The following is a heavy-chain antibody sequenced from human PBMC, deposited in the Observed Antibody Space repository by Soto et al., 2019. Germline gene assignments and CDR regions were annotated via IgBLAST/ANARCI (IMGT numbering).Heavy chain of an antibody. CDR2: IGTAGDT. CDR1: GFTFSSYD. D-gene: IGHD2-8*01. V-gene: IGHV3-13*01. J-gene: IGHJ4*02. Sequence: EVQLVESGGGLVQPGGSLRLSCAASGFTFSSYDMHWVRQATRKGLEWVSAIGTAGDTYYPGSVKGRFTISRENAKNSLYLQMNSLRAGDTAVYYCARESALGYCTNGVCYTKRYFDYWGQGTLVTVSS. CDR3: ARESALGYCTNGVCYTKRYFDY.